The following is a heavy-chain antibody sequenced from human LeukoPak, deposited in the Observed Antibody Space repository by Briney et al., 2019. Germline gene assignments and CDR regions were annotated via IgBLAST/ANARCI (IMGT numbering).Heavy chain of an antibody. CDR1: GFTFTSYA. CDR2: ISGSGGST. J-gene: IGHJ6*02. V-gene: IGHV3-23*01. CDR3: AKGYCSGTTCYYYYAMDV. D-gene: IGHD2-2*01. Sequence: GGSLRLSCAASGFTFTSYAMAWVRQAPGKGLEWVSAISGSGGSTYYADSVKGRFTISRDNAENTLHLQMNSLRAEDTAVYYCAKGYCSGTTCYYYYAMDVWGQGTTVTVSS.